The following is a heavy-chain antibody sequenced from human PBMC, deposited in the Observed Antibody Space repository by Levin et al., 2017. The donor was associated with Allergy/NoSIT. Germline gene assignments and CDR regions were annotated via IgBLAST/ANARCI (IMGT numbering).Heavy chain of an antibody. CDR1: GFTFSNYA. CDR3: AKDRAAPPLGILDY. J-gene: IGHJ4*02. V-gene: IGHV3-23*01. CDR2: ISGSGDTT. D-gene: IGHD7-27*01. Sequence: GGSLRLSCAASGFTFSNYAMSWVRQAPGKGLEWVSVISGSGDTTYYADSVKGRFTISRDNSKNTLYLQMNSLRADDTAVYYCAKDRAAPPLGILDYWGQGTLVTVSS.